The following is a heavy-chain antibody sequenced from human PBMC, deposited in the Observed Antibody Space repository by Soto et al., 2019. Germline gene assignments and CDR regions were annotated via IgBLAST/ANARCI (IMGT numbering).Heavy chain of an antibody. CDR2: ISGSGGST. J-gene: IGHJ4*02. CDR1: GFTFSSYA. Sequence: GGSLRPSCAASGFTFSSYAMSWVRQAPGKGLEWVSAISGSGGSTYYADSVRGRFTISRDNSKNTLYLQMNSLRAEDTAVYYCAKDRARWLADYWGQGTLVTVSS. CDR3: AKDRARWLADY. D-gene: IGHD6-19*01. V-gene: IGHV3-23*01.